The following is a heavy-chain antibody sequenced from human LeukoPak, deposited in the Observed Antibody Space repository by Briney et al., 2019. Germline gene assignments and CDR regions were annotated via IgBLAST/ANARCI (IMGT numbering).Heavy chain of an antibody. CDR1: GGTFSSYA. CDR3: ARDIAVYGGAYYYGMDV. J-gene: IGHJ6*02. CDR2: IIPILGIA. Sequence: GSSVKVSCKASGGTFSSYAISWVRQAPGQGLEWMGRIIPILGIANYAQKFQGRVTITADKSTSTAYMELSSLRSEDTDVYYCARDIAVYGGAYYYGMDVWGQGTTVTVSS. D-gene: IGHD6-19*01. V-gene: IGHV1-69*04.